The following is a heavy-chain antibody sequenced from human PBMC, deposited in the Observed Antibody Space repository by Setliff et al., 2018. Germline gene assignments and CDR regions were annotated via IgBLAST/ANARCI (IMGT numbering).Heavy chain of an antibody. Sequence: PSETLSLTCTVSGSSITSGSHYWDWIRQPPGKGLEWIGSIYYSGSDYYNPSLKSRVTISVDTSKNQFSLKVNSVTAADTAVYYCARRREGAVGWVAGYYFDSWGQGTLVTV. J-gene: IGHJ4*02. D-gene: IGHD6-19*01. CDR3: ARRREGAVGWVAGYYFDS. CDR1: GSSITSGSHY. CDR2: IYYSGSD. V-gene: IGHV4-39*01.